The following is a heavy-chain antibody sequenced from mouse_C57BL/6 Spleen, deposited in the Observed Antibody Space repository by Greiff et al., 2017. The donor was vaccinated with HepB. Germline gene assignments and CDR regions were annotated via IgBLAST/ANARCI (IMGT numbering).Heavy chain of an antibody. CDR1: GYTFTSYW. V-gene: IGHV1-72*01. J-gene: IGHJ2*01. CDR3: ARNKDLYKEYFDY. D-gene: IGHD1-3*01. CDR2: IDPNSGGT. Sequence: QVQLKQPGAELVKPGASVKLSCKASGYTFTSYWMHWVKQRPGRGLEWIGRIDPNSGGTKYNEKFKSKATLTVDKPSSTAYMQLSSLTSEDSAVYYCARNKDLYKEYFDYWGQGTTLTVSS.